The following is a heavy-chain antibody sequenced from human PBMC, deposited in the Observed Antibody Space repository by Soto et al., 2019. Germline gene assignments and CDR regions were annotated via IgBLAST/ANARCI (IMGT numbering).Heavy chain of an antibody. J-gene: IGHJ5*02. V-gene: IGHV6-1*01. CDR1: GDSVSNNSAA. Sequence: SQTLSLTCAISGDSVSNNSAAWNWIRQSPSRGLEWLGRTYYRSKWFNNYALSVKGRITINPDTSKNQFSLQLNSVTPEDTAVYYCAREVRLAASIFHNWFDPWGQGTLVTGSS. CDR2: TYYRSKWFN. CDR3: AREVRLAASIFHNWFDP. D-gene: IGHD3-3*02.